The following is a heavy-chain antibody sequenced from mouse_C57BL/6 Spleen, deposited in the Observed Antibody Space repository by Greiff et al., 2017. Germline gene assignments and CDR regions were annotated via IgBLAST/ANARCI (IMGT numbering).Heavy chain of an antibody. CDR2: ISYDGSN. V-gene: IGHV3-6*01. CDR3: ARGTTGLDGGFAY. Sequence: EVKLMESGPGLVKPSQSLSLTCSVTGYSITSGYYWNWIRQFPGNKLEWMGYISYDGSNNYNPSLKNRISITRDTSKNQFFLKLNSVTTEDTATYFCARGTTGLDGGFAYWGPGTLFSVSA. J-gene: IGHJ3*01. CDR1: GYSITSGYY. D-gene: IGHD1-1*01.